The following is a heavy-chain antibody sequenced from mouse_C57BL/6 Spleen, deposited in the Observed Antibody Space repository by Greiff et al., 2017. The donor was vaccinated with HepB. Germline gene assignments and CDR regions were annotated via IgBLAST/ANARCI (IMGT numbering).Heavy chain of an antibody. J-gene: IGHJ1*03. CDR2: IYPGSGST. CDR3: AREGIYDCSDWYFDV. Sequence: QVQLQQPGAELVKPGASVKMSCKASGYTFTSYWITWVKQRPGQGLEWIGDIYPGSGSTNYNEKFKSKATLTVDTSSSTAYMQLSSLTSEDSAVYYCAREGIYDCSDWYFDVWGRGTTVTVSS. V-gene: IGHV1-55*01. D-gene: IGHD2-3*01. CDR1: GYTFTSYW.